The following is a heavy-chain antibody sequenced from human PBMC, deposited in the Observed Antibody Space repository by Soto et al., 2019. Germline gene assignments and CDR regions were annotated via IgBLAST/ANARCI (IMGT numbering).Heavy chain of an antibody. V-gene: IGHV4-59*01. D-gene: IGHD6-13*01. CDR3: ARVIAGAGANFSDP. CDR2: IYYSGST. Sequence: GLEWMGYIYYSGSTNYNHSLKSRVTISVDTSKNQFSLKLSSVTAADTAVYYCARVIAGAGANFSDPGCQGTRVTVSS. J-gene: IGHJ5*02.